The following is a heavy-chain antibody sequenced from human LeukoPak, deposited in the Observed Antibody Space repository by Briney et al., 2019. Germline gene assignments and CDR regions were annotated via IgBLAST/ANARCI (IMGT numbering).Heavy chain of an antibody. CDR2: IRSKAHGGTT. CDR1: GFTFGDYA. Sequence: PGGSLRLSCTASGFTFGDYAMSWFRQAPGKGLEWVGFIRSKAHGGTTEYAASVKGRFTISRDDSKSIAYLQMNSLKTEDTAVYYCTRERPYDYVWGSYRPSILGYFDYWGQGTLVTVSS. D-gene: IGHD3-16*02. V-gene: IGHV3-49*03. CDR3: TRERPYDYVWGSYRPSILGYFDY. J-gene: IGHJ4*02.